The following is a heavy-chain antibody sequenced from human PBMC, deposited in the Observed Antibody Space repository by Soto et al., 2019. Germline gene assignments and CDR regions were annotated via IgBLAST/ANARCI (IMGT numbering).Heavy chain of an antibody. D-gene: IGHD2-21*02. J-gene: IGHJ1*01. Sequence: QVQLVQSGPDLKRPWASMKVSCKASGYTFTSYGITWVRQAPGQGLEWMAWISPLKGRTQYSQNAQGRVTLSTDTSSDTAPREMATLRVADTAVYYCGMGLGDRPEYFTHWGQGTLVTVS. V-gene: IGHV1-18*04. CDR1: GYTFTSYG. CDR3: GMGLGDRPEYFTH. CDR2: ISPLKGRT.